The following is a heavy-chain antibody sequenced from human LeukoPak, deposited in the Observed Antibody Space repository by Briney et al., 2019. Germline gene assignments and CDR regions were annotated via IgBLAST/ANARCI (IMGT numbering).Heavy chain of an antibody. D-gene: IGHD4-23*01. CDR3: AKGVSTGVQAFDY. CDR2: ISGSGGGT. J-gene: IGHJ4*02. Sequence: GGSLRLSCAASGFTLSGYAMRWVRQAPGKGLEWVSSISGSGGGTYYADSVKGRFTISRDNSKNTLYLQMNSLRAVDTAVYYCAKGVSTGVQAFDYWGQGTLVTVSS. CDR1: GFTLSGYA. V-gene: IGHV3-23*01.